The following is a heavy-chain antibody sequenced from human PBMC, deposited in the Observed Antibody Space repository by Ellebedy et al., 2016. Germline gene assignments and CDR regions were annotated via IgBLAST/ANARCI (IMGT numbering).Heavy chain of an antibody. CDR2: GHT. J-gene: IGHJ6*02. Sequence: ASVKVSCXASGYTFASYGITWVRQAPGQGLEWMGGHTNSAQQFQDRVILTIDTSRNTAYMELRNLRSDDTALYHCARTWTLIRGVLDVWGQGTTVRVSS. CDR1: GYTFASYG. V-gene: IGHV1-18*04. CDR3: ARTWTLIRGVLDV. D-gene: IGHD3-10*01.